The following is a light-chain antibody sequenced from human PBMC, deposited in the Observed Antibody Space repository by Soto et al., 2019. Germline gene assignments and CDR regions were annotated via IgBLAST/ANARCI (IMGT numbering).Light chain of an antibody. V-gene: IGKV1-5*03. Sequence: DIQMTQSPSTLSASVGDRVTITCRVSQSISSWLAWYQQKPGKAPKLLIYEASSLDTGVPSRFSGSGSGTEFTLTISSLQPDDFATYYCQQYNSYWTFGQGTKVEIK. CDR2: EAS. J-gene: IGKJ1*01. CDR3: QQYNSYWT. CDR1: QSISSW.